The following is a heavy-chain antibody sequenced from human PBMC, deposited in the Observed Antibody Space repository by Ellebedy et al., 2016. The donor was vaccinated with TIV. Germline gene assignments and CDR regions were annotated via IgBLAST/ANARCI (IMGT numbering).Heavy chain of an antibody. V-gene: IGHV3-23*01. CDR2: IVGSGA. CDR3: AKYRTPGDGYWVFDY. Sequence: PGGSLRLSCAASGFSFSSYAMSWVRQAPGKGLEWVSGIVGSGAEKYADSVKGRFTISRDNSKNTLDLQMKSLRAEDTAIYFCAKYRTPGDGYWVFDYWGQGTLVTVSS. CDR1: GFSFSSYA. J-gene: IGHJ4*02. D-gene: IGHD5-18*01.